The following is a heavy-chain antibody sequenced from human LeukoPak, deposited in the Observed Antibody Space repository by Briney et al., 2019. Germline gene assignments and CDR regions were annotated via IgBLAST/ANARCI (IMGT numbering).Heavy chain of an antibody. CDR2: IYHSGST. V-gene: IGHV4-30-2*01. D-gene: IGHD5-12*01. CDR1: GGSISSGGCY. Sequence: KASETLSLTCTVSGGSISSGGCYWSWIRQPPGKGLEWIGYIYHSGSTYYNPSLKSRVTISVDTSKNQFSLKLSSVTAADTAVYYCARGRGYSGYDGWRHAFDIWGQGTMVTVSS. J-gene: IGHJ3*02. CDR3: ARGRGYSGYDGWRHAFDI.